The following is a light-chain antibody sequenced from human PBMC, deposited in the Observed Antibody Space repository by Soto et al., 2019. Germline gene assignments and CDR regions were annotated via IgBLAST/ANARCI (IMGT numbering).Light chain of an antibody. J-gene: IGKJ1*01. Sequence: EIVLTQSPGTLSLSPGERATLSCRASQSVSSTSLAWYQQKPGQAPRLLIYGASSRATGIPDRFSGSGSGTDFTLTISRLEPEDFALYYCQQYGSSPLTFGQGTKVEIK. CDR3: QQYGSSPLT. V-gene: IGKV3-20*01. CDR2: GAS. CDR1: QSVSSTS.